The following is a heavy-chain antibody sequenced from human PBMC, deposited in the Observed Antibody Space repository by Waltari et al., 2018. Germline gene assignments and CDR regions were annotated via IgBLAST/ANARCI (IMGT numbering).Heavy chain of an antibody. J-gene: IGHJ4*02. CDR3: AKDLIVGSRATHFDY. CDR1: GFTFSSYG. D-gene: IGHD5-12*01. V-gene: IGHV3-30*18. Sequence: QVQLVESGGGVVQPGRSLRLSCAASGFTFSSYGMHWVRQAPGKGLGWVAVISYDGSNKYYADSVKGRFTISRDNSKNTLYLQMNSLRAEDTAVYYCAKDLIVGSRATHFDYWGQGTLVTVSS. CDR2: ISYDGSNK.